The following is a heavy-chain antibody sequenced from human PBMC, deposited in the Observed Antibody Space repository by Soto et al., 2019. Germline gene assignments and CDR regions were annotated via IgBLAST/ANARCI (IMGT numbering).Heavy chain of an antibody. Sequence: SETLSLTCTVSGGSISSYYWSWIRQPPGKGLEWIGYIYYSGSTNYNPSLKSRVTISVDTSKNQFSLKLSSVTAADTAVYYCATGYSSGWYLYFQHWGQGTLVTVSS. D-gene: IGHD6-19*01. CDR1: GGSISSYY. CDR2: IYYSGST. V-gene: IGHV4-59*01. CDR3: ATGYSSGWYLYFQH. J-gene: IGHJ1*01.